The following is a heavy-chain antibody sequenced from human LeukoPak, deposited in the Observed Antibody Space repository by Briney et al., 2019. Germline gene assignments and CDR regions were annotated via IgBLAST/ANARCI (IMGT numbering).Heavy chain of an antibody. Sequence: GGSLRLSCEVSGFTFSNYAMTWVRQAPGKGLEWVSVISGSGGSTYYADSVKGRFTISRDNSKNTLYLQMNSLRAEDTAVYYCAKDRDCSSTSCLDAFDIWGQGTMVTVSS. V-gene: IGHV3-23*01. D-gene: IGHD2-2*01. J-gene: IGHJ3*02. CDR3: AKDRDCSSTSCLDAFDI. CDR1: GFTFSNYA. CDR2: ISGSGGST.